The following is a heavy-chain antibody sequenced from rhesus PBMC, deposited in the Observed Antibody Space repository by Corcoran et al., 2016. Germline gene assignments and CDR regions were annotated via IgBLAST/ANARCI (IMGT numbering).Heavy chain of an antibody. CDR1: GGSISRGYYY. CDR3: ARDPSSDSLDV. Sequence: QVQLQESGPGLVKPSETLSLTCAVSGGSISRGYYYRSWIRQPPGKGLEWIGYITYSGSTSYNPSLKSRVTISRDTSKNQFSLKLSSVTAADTAVYYCARDPSSDSLDVWGRGVLVTVSS. J-gene: IGHJ5-2*02. V-gene: IGHV4-122*02. CDR2: ITYSGST.